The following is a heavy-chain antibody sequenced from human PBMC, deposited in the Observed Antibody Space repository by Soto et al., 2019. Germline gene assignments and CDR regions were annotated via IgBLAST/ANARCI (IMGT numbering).Heavy chain of an antibody. CDR2: ISAYNGNT. CDR3: AKAGHYYDSSGYAK. D-gene: IGHD3-22*01. Sequence: XSVKVSCKASGHSFATSGIIWGRQAPGQGLEWMGWISAYNGNTNYEQKLQDRVTMTTDTSTSTAYLELRSLRSDDTAVYYCAKAGHYYDSSGYAKWGQGTLVTVSS. CDR1: GHSFATSG. V-gene: IGHV1-18*01. J-gene: IGHJ4*02.